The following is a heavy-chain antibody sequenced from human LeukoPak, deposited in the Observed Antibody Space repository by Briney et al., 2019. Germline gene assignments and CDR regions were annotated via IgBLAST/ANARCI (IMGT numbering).Heavy chain of an antibody. CDR1: GFTFSRYW. J-gene: IGHJ4*02. Sequence: GGSLRLSRAASGFTFSRYWMTWLRQAPGKGLEWVANIKEDGSEKYYVDSVKGRFTISRDNSKNSLYLQMSRLRAEDSAIYYCARDRDVYHTGVDYWGQGTLVTVSS. CDR2: IKEDGSEK. CDR3: ARDRDVYHTGVDY. V-gene: IGHV3-7*01. D-gene: IGHD5-24*01.